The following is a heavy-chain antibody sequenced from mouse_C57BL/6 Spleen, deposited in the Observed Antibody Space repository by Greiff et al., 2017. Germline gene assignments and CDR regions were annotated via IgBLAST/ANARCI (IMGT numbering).Heavy chain of an antibody. Sequence: QVQLQQSGAELVKPGASVKLSCKASGYTFTSYWMHWVKQRPGQGLEWIGMIHPNSGSTNYNEKFKSKATLPVDKSSSTAYMQRSSLTSEDSAVYYCARGAILLLLPGTWFAYWGQGTLVTVSA. J-gene: IGHJ3*01. D-gene: IGHD1-1*01. CDR1: GYTFTSYW. CDR3: ARGAILLLLPGTWFAY. CDR2: IHPNSGST. V-gene: IGHV1-64*01.